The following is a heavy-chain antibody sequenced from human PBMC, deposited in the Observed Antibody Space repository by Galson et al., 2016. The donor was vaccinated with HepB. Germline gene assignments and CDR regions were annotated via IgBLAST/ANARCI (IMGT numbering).Heavy chain of an antibody. CDR2: IYRNGGIT. J-gene: IGHJ6*02. Sequence: SLRLSCAASGFPFDEYDMSWVRQVPGKGLEWVSGIYRNGGITGYADSVRGRFTISRDNARNSLYLQTNSLRAEDTALYLCARGRRYSGSSSSSYKGMDVWGQGTSVFVSS. CDR1: GFPFDEYD. CDR3: ARGRRYSGSSSSSYKGMDV. D-gene: IGHD5-12*01. V-gene: IGHV3-20*01.